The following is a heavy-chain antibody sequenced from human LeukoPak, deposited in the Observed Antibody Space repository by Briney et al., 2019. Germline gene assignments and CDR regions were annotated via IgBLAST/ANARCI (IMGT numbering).Heavy chain of an antibody. V-gene: IGHV3-11*04. CDR3: ARDRSLWFGEYYYYMDV. CDR1: GFTFSDYY. D-gene: IGHD3-10*01. CDR2: ISSSGDTI. J-gene: IGHJ6*03. Sequence: PGGSLRLSCAASGFTFSDYYMSWIRQAPGKGLEWISYISSSGDTIFYADSVKGRFTISRDNAKNSLYLQMNSLRAEDTAVYYCARDRSLWFGEYYYYMDVWGKGTTVTVSS.